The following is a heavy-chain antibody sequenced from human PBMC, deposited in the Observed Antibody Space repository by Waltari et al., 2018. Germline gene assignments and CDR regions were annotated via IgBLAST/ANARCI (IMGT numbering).Heavy chain of an antibody. Sequence: EVQLVESGGGLVKPGGSMRLSCAASGFTFSGHSMNWVRQAPGKGLEWVSSISISSSYIYYADSVKGRFTISRDNAKNSLYLQMNSLRAEDTAVYYCARWTYYYGSGSYGLDYWGQGTLVTVSS. D-gene: IGHD3-10*01. V-gene: IGHV3-21*01. CDR2: ISISSSYI. J-gene: IGHJ4*02. CDR3: ARWTYYYGSGSYGLDY. CDR1: GFTFSGHS.